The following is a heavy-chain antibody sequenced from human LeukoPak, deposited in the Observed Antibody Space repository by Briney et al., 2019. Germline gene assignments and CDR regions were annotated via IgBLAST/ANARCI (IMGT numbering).Heavy chain of an antibody. V-gene: IGHV1-69*13. Sequence: SVKVSCKASGYTFTSYGISWVRQAPGQGLEWMGGIIPIFGTANYAEKFRGRVTITADESTSTAYMELNRLKSGDTAVYYCARDSSEFRSLIPHWGQGTLVTVSS. D-gene: IGHD2-21*01. CDR3: ARDSSEFRSLIPH. CDR1: GYTFTSYG. CDR2: IIPIFGTA. J-gene: IGHJ1*01.